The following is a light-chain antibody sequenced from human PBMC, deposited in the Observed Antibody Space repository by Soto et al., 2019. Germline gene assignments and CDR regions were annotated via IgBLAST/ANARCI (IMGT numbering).Light chain of an antibody. J-gene: IGKJ5*01. CDR2: GTS. CDR3: QQYESSPIT. CDR1: QSLSNFF. V-gene: IGKV3-20*01. Sequence: EIVLTQSPGILSLSPGEGATLSCRASQSLSNFFLAWYQQKPGQAPRLLIYGTSIRATGIPDRFSGSGSETDFTLTVNRLEPEDFAVYYCQQYESSPITFGQGTRLENK.